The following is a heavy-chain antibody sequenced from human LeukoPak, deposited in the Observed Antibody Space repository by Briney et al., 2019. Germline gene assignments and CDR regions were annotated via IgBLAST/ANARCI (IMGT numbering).Heavy chain of an antibody. D-gene: IGHD1-1*01. J-gene: IGHJ4*02. CDR1: GFTFSSYA. CDR3: ARDPVPATARHFDY. CDR2: TSSDGNIK. V-gene: IGHV3-30-3*01. Sequence: GGSLGLSCAASGFTFSSYAMHWVRQAPGKGLEWVAVTSSDGNIKYYADSVKGRFTISRDNSKNTLYLQMNSLRGEDTGVYYCARDPVPATARHFDYWGQGTLVTVSS.